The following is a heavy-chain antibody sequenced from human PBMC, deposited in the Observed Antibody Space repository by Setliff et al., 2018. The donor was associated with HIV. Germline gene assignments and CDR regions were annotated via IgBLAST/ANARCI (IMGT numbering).Heavy chain of an antibody. J-gene: IGHJ3*02. D-gene: IGHD3-10*01. Sequence: SVKVSCKASGDRLSIHPISWVRQAPGRGLDWMGQIISILDITSYAQKLQGRVSITADESTSTFYMELSDLTSADTAVYYCTGPRGDEAFDIWGQGTKVTVSS. V-gene: IGHV1-69*10. CDR3: TGPRGDEAFDI. CDR1: GDRLSIHP. CDR2: IISILDIT.